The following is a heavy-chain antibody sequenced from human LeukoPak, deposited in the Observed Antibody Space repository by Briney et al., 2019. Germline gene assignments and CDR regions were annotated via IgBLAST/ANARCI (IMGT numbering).Heavy chain of an antibody. CDR3: ARDKADYDSSGYYGDAFDI. J-gene: IGHJ3*02. D-gene: IGHD3-22*01. Sequence: ASVKVSCKASGYTFTGYYMHWVRQAPGQGLEWMGWINPNSGGTNYAQKFQGWVTMTRDTSISTAYMELSRLRSDDTAVYYCARDKADYDSSGYYGDAFDIWGQGTMVTVSS. V-gene: IGHV1-2*04. CDR1: GYTFTGYY. CDR2: INPNSGGT.